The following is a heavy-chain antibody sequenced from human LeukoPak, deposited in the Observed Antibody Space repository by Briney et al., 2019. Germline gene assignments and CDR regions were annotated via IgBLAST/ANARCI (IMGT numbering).Heavy chain of an antibody. CDR1: GGSISSSSYY. J-gene: IGHJ4*02. V-gene: IGHV4-39*07. CDR2: IYYSGST. D-gene: IGHD6-6*01. Sequence: SETLSLTCTVSGGSISSSSYYWGWIRQPPGKGLEWIGSIYYSGSTYYNPSLKSRVTISVDTSKNQFSLKLSSVTAADTAVYYCASSDGQLGDYWGQGTLVTVSS. CDR3: ASSDGQLGDY.